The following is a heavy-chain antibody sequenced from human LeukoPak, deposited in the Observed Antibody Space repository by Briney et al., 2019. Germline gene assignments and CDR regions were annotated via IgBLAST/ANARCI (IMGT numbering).Heavy chain of an antibody. D-gene: IGHD6-19*01. V-gene: IGHV4-61*01. Sequence: SEPLSLPCPFSGGSVTGGTHSWSWIRQPPGKGLEWLGYIYYTGSTNYNPSLKSRVTISQDTSNNQFSLKLSSVTAADTAVYYCARHQWLWGQGTLVTVSS. CDR3: ARHQWL. CDR1: GGSVTGGTHS. J-gene: IGHJ4*02. CDR2: IYYTGST.